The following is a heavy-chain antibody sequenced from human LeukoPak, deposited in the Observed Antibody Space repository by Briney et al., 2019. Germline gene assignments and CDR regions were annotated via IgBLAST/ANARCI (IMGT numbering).Heavy chain of an antibody. Sequence: GGSLRLSCAVSGFTVSDYWMTWVRQAPGKGLEWVANIKEDGSEKYYVDSVKGRFTISRDNSKNTLYLQMNSLRAEDTAVYYCARAISYDFWSGYYHAPGYWGQGTLVTVSS. V-gene: IGHV3-7*01. D-gene: IGHD3-3*01. CDR3: ARAISYDFWSGYYHAPGY. J-gene: IGHJ4*02. CDR1: GFTVSDYW. CDR2: IKEDGSEK.